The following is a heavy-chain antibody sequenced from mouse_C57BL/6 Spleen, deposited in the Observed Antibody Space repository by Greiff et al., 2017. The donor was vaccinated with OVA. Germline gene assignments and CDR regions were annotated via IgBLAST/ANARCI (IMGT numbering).Heavy chain of an antibody. CDR1: GFNIKDDY. J-gene: IGHJ3*01. D-gene: IGHD1-1*01. CDR3: TTGYYGSSFAY. CDR2: IDPENGDT. Sequence: EVQLMESGAELVRPGASVKLSCTASGFNIKDDYMHWVKQRPEQGLEWIGWIDPENGDTEYASKFQGKATITADTSSNTAYLQLSSLTSEDTAVYYCTTGYYGSSFAYWGQGTLVTVSA. V-gene: IGHV14-4*01.